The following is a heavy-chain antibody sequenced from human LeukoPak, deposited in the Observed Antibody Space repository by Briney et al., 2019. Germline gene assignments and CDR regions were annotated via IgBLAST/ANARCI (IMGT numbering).Heavy chain of an antibody. D-gene: IGHD2-8*01. CDR3: ARGYCTNAVCSLGPTQA. V-gene: IGHV4-59*01. Sequence: SETLSLTCTVSGGSISSYYWTWIRQPPGKGLEWIGYIYYSGSTNYNPSLKSRVTISVDTSKNQFSLKLTSVTAADTAVYYCARGYCTNAVCSLGPTQAWGQGTLVTVSS. J-gene: IGHJ4*02. CDR2: IYYSGST. CDR1: GGSISSYY.